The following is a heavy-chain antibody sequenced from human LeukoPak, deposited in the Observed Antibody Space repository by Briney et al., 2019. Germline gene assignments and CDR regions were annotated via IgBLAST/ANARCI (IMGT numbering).Heavy chain of an antibody. D-gene: IGHD1-1*01. Sequence: PSETLSLTCTVSGGSISSYYWSWIRQPAGKGLEWIGRIYTSGSTNYNPFLKSRVTMSVDTSKNQFSLKLSSVTAADTAVYYCARGRNDSIQRAFDYWGQGTLVTVSS. CDR2: IYTSGST. J-gene: IGHJ4*02. CDR1: GGSISSYY. V-gene: IGHV4-4*07. CDR3: ARGRNDSIQRAFDY.